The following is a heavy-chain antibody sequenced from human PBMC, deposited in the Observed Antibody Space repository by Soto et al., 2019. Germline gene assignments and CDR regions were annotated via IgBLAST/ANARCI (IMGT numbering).Heavy chain of an antibody. D-gene: IGHD1-26*01. CDR1: SGSIVSSNW. Sequence: LVTMSLTCGVSSGSIVSSNWWRWVRQPPGKGLEWIGEISHNGSTNYNPSLKRRVTISVDKSKNQFSLKLSSVTAADTAVYYCARAFGYSGSHYYYYYMDVWGKGTPVTVSS. CDR3: ARAFGYSGSHYYYYYMDV. J-gene: IGHJ6*03. CDR2: ISHNGST. V-gene: IGHV4-4*02.